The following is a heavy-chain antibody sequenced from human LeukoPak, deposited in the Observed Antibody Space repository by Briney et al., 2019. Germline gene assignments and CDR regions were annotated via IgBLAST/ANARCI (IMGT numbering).Heavy chain of an antibody. J-gene: IGHJ4*02. CDR1: GYMFSDYA. V-gene: IGHV1-3*01. CDR2: INAGNGKT. D-gene: IGHD4-17*01. CDR3: ARARWTSTVTTYYLDY. Sequence: ASVKVSCKASGYMFSDYAMQWVRQAPGQGLEWMGWINAGNGKTKYSQKFQGRVTITRETSASTAYVELSGLRSEDTAVYYCARARWTSTVTTYYLDYWGQGTLVTVSS.